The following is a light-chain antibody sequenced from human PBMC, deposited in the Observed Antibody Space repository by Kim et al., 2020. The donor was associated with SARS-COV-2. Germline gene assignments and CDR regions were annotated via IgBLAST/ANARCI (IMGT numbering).Light chain of an antibody. CDR1: KLGDKY. V-gene: IGLV3-1*01. J-gene: IGLJ2*01. CDR2: QDS. Sequence: VSPGQTASFTCSGDKLGDKYACWYQQKPGQSPVLVIYQDSKRPSGIPERFSGSNSGNTATLTISGTQAMDEADYYCQAWDSSTVVFGGGTQLTVL. CDR3: QAWDSSTVV.